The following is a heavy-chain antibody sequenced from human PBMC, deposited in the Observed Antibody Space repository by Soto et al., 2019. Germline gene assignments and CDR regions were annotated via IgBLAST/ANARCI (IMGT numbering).Heavy chain of an antibody. CDR1: GFTFSTTG. V-gene: IGHV3-21*02. D-gene: IGHD6-13*01. CDR3: AKDGAAGSVLDV. Sequence: EVQLVESGGALVKPGGYLRLSCAASGFTFSTTGMNWVRQATGKGLERVSSISSGSEYIFHADSVKGRLTTSRDNAKNSVYLKMNNLRVEDTGVYYCAKDGAAGSVLDVWGQGTTVTVSS. CDR2: ISSGSEYI. J-gene: IGHJ6*02.